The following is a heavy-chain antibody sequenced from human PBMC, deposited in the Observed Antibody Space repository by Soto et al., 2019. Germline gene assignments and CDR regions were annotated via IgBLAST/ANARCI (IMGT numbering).Heavy chain of an antibody. Sequence: QVQLVESGGGLVRPGESLRLSCAASEFTFSDYYMSWIRQAPGKGLEWVSYISSSGNTIYYADSVKGRFTISRDNAKNSMYLQMNSLRAEDTAVYYCARRYSGGRAFDICGQATMVTVSS. J-gene: IGHJ3*02. CDR2: ISSSGNTI. V-gene: IGHV3-11*01. CDR1: EFTFSDYY. CDR3: ARRYSGGRAFDI. D-gene: IGHD5-12*01.